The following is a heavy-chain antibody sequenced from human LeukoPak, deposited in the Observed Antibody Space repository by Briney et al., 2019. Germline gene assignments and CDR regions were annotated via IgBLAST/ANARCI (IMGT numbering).Heavy chain of an antibody. Sequence: GGSLRLSCAASGFTPSSSEMNWVRQAPGKGLEWVSYISSSVTTIYYADSVKGRFTISRDNAKNSLYLQMNSLRAEDTAVYYCARGPNEFDYWGQGTLVTVSS. CDR1: GFTPSSSE. CDR3: ARGPNEFDY. D-gene: IGHD2-8*01. CDR2: ISSSVTTI. V-gene: IGHV3-48*03. J-gene: IGHJ4*02.